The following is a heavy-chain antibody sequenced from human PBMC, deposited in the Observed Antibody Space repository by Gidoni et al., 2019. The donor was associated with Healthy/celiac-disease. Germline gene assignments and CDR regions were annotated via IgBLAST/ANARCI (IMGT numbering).Heavy chain of an antibody. CDR3: ARGGQDGYSYALDYYYYMDV. CDR1: GYTLPRYF. CDR2: INPNSGGT. D-gene: IGHD5-18*01. V-gene: IGHV1-2*02. Sequence: QVQLVPSGAEVKKPGSSVNVHCKACGYTLPRYFMLGARQAPGQGLEGMGWINPNSGGTNYAQKFQGRVTMTRDTSISTAYMELSRLRSDDTAVYYCARGGQDGYSYALDYYYYMDVWGKGTTVTVSS. J-gene: IGHJ6*03.